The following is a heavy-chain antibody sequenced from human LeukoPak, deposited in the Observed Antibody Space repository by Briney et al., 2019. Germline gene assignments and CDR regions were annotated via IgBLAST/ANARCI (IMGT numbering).Heavy chain of an antibody. J-gene: IGHJ4*02. CDR2: INHSGST. Sequence: SETLSLTCAVYGGSFSGYYWSWIRQPPGKGLEWIGEINHSGSTNYNPSLKSRVTISVDTSKNQFSLKLSSVTAADTAVYYCARGLLLWFGERGSYFDYWGQGTLVTVSS. V-gene: IGHV4-34*01. CDR1: GGSFSGYY. CDR3: ARGLLLWFGERGSYFDY. D-gene: IGHD3-10*01.